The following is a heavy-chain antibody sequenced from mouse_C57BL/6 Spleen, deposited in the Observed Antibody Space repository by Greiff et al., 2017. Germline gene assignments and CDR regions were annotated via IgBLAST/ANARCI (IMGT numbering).Heavy chain of an antibody. CDR2: IHPNSGST. V-gene: IGHV1-64*01. CDR1: GYTFTSYW. D-gene: IGHD2-2*01. CDR3: ARIYYGYDYAMDY. J-gene: IGHJ4*01. Sequence: VQLQQSGAELVKPGASVKLSCKASGYTFTSYWMHWVKQRPGQGLEWIGMIHPNSGSTNYNEKFKSKATLTVDKSSSTAYMQLSSLTSEDSAVYYCARIYYGYDYAMDYWGQGTSVTVSS.